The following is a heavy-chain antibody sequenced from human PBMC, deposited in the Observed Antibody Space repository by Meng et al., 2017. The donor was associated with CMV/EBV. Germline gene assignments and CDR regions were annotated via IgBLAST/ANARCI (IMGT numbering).Heavy chain of an antibody. D-gene: IGHD4-17*01. CDR3: AKDHGNYVKGYDAFDI. CDR1: GFTFSSYG. CDR2: IWYDGSNK. Sequence: GFTFSSYGMHWVRQAPGKGLEWVAVIWYDGSNKYYADSVKGRFTISRDNSKNTLYLQMNSLRAEDTAVYYCAKDHGNYVKGYDAFDIWGQGTMVTVSS. J-gene: IGHJ3*02. V-gene: IGHV3-33*06.